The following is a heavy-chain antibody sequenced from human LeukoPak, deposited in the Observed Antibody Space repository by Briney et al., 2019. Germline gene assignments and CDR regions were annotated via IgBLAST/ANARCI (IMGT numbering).Heavy chain of an antibody. CDR2: ISGSGGST. J-gene: IGHJ6*02. V-gene: IGHV3-23*01. CDR3: AKAGQLAYYYYGMDV. CDR1: GFTFSSYA. D-gene: IGHD6-13*01. Sequence: GSLRLSCAASGFTFSSYAMSWVRQAPGKGLEWVSAISGSGGSTYYADSVKGRFTISRDNSKNTLYLQMNSLRAEDTAVYYCAKAGQLAYYYYGMDVWGQGTTVTVSS.